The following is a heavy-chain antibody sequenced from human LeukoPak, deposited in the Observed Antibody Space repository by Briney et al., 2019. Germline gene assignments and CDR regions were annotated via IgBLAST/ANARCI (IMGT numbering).Heavy chain of an antibody. CDR3: ARDDIAAAGTRGYDP. CDR1: GFTFSSYS. CDR2: ISSSSSTI. D-gene: IGHD6-13*01. Sequence: HPGGSLRLSCAASGFTFSSYSMNWVRQAPGKGLEWVSYISSSSSTIYYADSVKGRFTISRDNAKNSLYLQMNSLRAEDTAVYYCARDDIAAAGTRGYDPWGQGTLVTVSS. J-gene: IGHJ5*02. V-gene: IGHV3-48*01.